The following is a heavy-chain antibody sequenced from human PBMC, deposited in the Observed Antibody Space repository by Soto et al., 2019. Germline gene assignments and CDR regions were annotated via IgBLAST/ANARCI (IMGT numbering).Heavy chain of an antibody. D-gene: IGHD5-12*01. V-gene: IGHV4-34*01. CDR2: INHSGST. CDR3: AREPNIVATRKRKPIDY. Sequence: PSETLSLTCAVYGGSFSGYYWSWIRQPPGKGLEWIGEINHSGSTNYNPSLKSRVTISVDTSKNQFSLKLSSVTAADTAVYYCAREPNIVATRKRKPIDYWGQGTLVTVSS. J-gene: IGHJ4*02. CDR1: GGSFSGYY.